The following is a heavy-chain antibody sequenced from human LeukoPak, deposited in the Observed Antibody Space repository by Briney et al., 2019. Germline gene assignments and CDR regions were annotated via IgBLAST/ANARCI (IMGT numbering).Heavy chain of an antibody. D-gene: IGHD5-18*01. CDR1: GYTFTSYG. Sequence: ASVKVSCKASGYTFTSYGISWVRQAPGQGPEWMGWISVYNGNTNYAHKLQGRVTMTTDTSTSTAYMELRSLRSDDTAVYYCARDRNTATVLGYWGQGTLVTVSS. J-gene: IGHJ4*02. V-gene: IGHV1-18*01. CDR3: ARDRNTATVLGY. CDR2: ISVYNGNT.